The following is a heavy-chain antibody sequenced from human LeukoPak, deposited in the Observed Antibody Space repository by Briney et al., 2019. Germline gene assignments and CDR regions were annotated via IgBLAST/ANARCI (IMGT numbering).Heavy chain of an antibody. Sequence: GGSLRLSCAASGFTVSSNYMSWVRQAPGRGLEWVSLIYTARSGGTTYYADSVKGRFTISRDTSKNTLYLQMNSLRADDTGVYYCATKTGDYYGSGSYDWSFYFWGQGTLVTVSS. J-gene: IGHJ4*02. CDR3: ATKTGDYYGSGSYDWSFYF. D-gene: IGHD3-10*01. V-gene: IGHV3-66*01. CDR2: IYTARSGGTT. CDR1: GFTVSSNY.